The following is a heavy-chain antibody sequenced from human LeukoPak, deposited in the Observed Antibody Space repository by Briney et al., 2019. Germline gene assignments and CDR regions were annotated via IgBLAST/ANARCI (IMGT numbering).Heavy chain of an antibody. D-gene: IGHD1-26*01. J-gene: IGHJ4*02. V-gene: IGHV3-21*01. CDR3: ARDQVGATGY. CDR1: GFTFSSYS. CDR2: ISSSSSYI. Sequence: GGSLRLSCAASGFTFSSYSMNWARQAPGKGLEWVSSISSSSSYIYYADSVKGRFTISRDNAKNSLYLQMNSLRAEDTAVYYCARDQVGATGYWGQGTLVTVSS.